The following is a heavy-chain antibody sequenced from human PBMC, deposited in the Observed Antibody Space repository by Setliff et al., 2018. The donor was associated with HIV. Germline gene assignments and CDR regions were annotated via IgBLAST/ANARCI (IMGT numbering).Heavy chain of an antibody. J-gene: IGHJ4*02. CDR1: GGTFSNFA. CDR2: ISAYNGNT. D-gene: IGHD3-22*01. V-gene: IGHV1-18*01. CDR3: AREGYYYDSSGYRPPDY. Sequence: ASVKVSCKATGGTFSNFAVNWVRQAPGQGLEWMGWISAYNGNTNYAQKLQGRVTMTTDTSTSTAYMELRSLRSDDTAVYYCAREGYYYDSSGYRPPDYWGQGTLVTVSS.